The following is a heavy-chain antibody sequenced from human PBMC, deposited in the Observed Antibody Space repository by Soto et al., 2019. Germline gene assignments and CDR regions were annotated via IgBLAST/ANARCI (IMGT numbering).Heavy chain of an antibody. Sequence: PGGSLRLSCAASGFTFSSYGMHWVRQAPGKGLEWVAVISYDGSNKYYADSVKGRFTISRDNSKNTLYLQMNSLRAEDTAVYYCAKDLRVRTSPFMDVWGQGTTVTV. CDR3: AKDLRVRTSPFMDV. CDR2: ISYDGSNK. V-gene: IGHV3-30*18. CDR1: GFTFSSYG. D-gene: IGHD2-2*01. J-gene: IGHJ6*02.